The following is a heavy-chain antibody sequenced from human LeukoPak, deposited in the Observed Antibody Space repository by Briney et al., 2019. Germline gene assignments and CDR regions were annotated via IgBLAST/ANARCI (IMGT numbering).Heavy chain of an antibody. CDR3: ARSPSRYYYDSSGPDY. CDR2: ISAYNGNT. V-gene: IGHV1-18*01. J-gene: IGHJ4*02. D-gene: IGHD3-22*01. CDR1: GYTFTSYG. Sequence: GASVKVSCKASGYTFTSYGISWVRQAPGQGLEWMGWISAYNGNTNYAQKLQGRVTMTTDTSTSTAYMELRSLRSDDTAVYYCARSPSRYYYDSSGPDYWGQGTLATVSS.